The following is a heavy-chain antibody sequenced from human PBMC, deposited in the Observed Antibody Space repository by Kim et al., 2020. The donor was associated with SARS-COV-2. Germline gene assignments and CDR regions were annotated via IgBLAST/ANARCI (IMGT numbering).Heavy chain of an antibody. CDR2: IYWNDDK. D-gene: IGHD2-8*01. V-gene: IGHV2-5*01. J-gene: IGHJ5*02. CDR3: AHSVVLVRPRSFLFDP. CDR1: GFSLSTSGVG. Sequence: SGPTLVNPTQTLTLTCTFSGFSLSTSGVGVGWIRQPPGKALEWLALIYWNDDKRYSPSLKSRLTITKDTSKNQVVLTMTNMDPVDTATYYCAHSVVLVRPRSFLFDPWGQGTLVTVSS.